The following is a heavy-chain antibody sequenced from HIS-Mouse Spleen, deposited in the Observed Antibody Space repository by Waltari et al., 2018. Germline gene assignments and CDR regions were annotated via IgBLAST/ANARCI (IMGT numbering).Heavy chain of an antibody. Sequence: EVQLVESGGGLIQPGGSLRLSCAASGFHVSRNYMSGVRQAPGKGVEWVSVIYSGGSTYYADSVKGRFTISRDNSKNTLYLQMNSLRAEDTAVYYCAGGVGSSWYYFDYWGQGTLVTVSS. D-gene: IGHD6-13*01. V-gene: IGHV3-53*01. J-gene: IGHJ4*02. CDR1: GFHVSRNY. CDR3: AGGVGSSWYYFDY. CDR2: IYSGGST.